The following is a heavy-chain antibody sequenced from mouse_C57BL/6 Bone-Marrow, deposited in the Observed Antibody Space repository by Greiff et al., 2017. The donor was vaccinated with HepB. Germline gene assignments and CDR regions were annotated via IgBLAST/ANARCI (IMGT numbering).Heavy chain of an antibody. V-gene: IGHV1-7*01. J-gene: IGHJ3*01. CDR3: ANLPAWFAY. Sequence: VQRVESGAELAKPGASVKLSCKASGYTFTSYWMHWVKQRPGQGLEWIGYINPSSGYTKYNQKFKDKATLTADKSSSTAYMQLSSLTYEDSAVYYCANLPAWFAYWGQGTLVTVSA. D-gene: IGHD5-1*01. CDR2: INPSSGYT. CDR1: GYTFTSYW.